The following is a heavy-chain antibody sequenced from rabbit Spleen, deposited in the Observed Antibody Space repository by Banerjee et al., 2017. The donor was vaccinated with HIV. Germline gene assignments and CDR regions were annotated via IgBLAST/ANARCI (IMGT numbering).Heavy chain of an antibody. CDR2: IDVRKSFNT. D-gene: IGHD4-2*01. CDR1: GLDFSINYW. Sequence: EQLEESGGDLVKPGASLTLTCKASGLDFSINYWICWVRQAPGKGLEWIACIDVRKSFNTYYATWAKGRFTISKTSSTAVTLQMTSLTAADTATYFCARDSAGREDFNLWGQGTLVTVS. J-gene: IGHJ4*01. CDR3: ARDSAGREDFNL. V-gene: IGHV1S45*01.